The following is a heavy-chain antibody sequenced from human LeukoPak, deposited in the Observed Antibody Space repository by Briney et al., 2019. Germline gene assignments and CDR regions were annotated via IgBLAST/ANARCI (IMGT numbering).Heavy chain of an antibody. CDR3: ARGARAGYNLEPFDY. V-gene: IGHV4-31*03. D-gene: IGHD5-24*01. Sequence: SETLSLTCTVSGGSISSGGYYWSWIRQHPGKGLEWIGYIYYSGSTYYNPSLKSRVTISVDTSKNQFSLKLSSVTAADTAVYYCARGARAGYNLEPFDYWGQGTLVTVSS. CDR1: GGSISSGGYY. CDR2: IYYSGST. J-gene: IGHJ4*02.